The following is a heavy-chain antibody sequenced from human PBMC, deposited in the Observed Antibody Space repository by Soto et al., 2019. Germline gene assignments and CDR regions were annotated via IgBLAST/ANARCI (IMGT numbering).Heavy chain of an antibody. J-gene: IGHJ5*02. Sequence: GGSLRLSCAGSGFTFSDHYMDWVRQAPGKGLEWVGRCRNKAYDYTTDYAASVKGRFTISRDDSKNSLYLQMNSLKTEDTAVYYCVRDAGGFDPWGQGTLVTVSS. V-gene: IGHV3-72*01. CDR1: GFTFSDHY. CDR3: VRDAGGFDP. D-gene: IGHD4-17*01. CDR2: CRNKAYDYTT.